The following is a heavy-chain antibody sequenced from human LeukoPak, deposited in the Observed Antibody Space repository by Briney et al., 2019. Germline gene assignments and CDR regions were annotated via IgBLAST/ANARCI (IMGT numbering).Heavy chain of an antibody. J-gene: IGHJ4*02. CDR1: GYSISSGYY. Sequence: PSETLSLTCTVSGYSISSGYYWGWIRQPPGKGLEWIGNIYHSGSTNYNSSLASRVTISMDTSKRQISLKLSSVTAADTAVYFCARGEDFERYYLAYWGQGTLVTVSS. CDR3: ARGEDFERYYLAY. V-gene: IGHV4-38-2*02. CDR2: IYHSGST. D-gene: IGHD3-9*01.